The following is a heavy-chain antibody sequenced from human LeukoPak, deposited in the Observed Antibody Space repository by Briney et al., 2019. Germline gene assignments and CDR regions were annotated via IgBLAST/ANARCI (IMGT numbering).Heavy chain of an antibody. J-gene: IGHJ6*03. CDR2: SYYSGIT. V-gene: IGHV4-59*01. CDR1: GGSLTNYY. D-gene: IGHD6-13*01. CDR3: VRGGSSSWPYYYYYMDV. Sequence: SETLSLTCTVSGGSLTNYYWSWIRQPPGKGLEWIGHSYYSGITNYNPSLKSRVTISVDTPKNQFSLRLSSVTAADTAVYYCVRGGSSSWPYYYYYMDVWGKGTTVTVSS.